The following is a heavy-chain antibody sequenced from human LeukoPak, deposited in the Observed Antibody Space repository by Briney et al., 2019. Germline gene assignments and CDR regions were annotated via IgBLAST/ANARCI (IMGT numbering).Heavy chain of an antibody. CDR2: IYYSGST. CDR3: ARDKGYCSSTSCPFDGRYYYGMDV. Sequence: SQTLSLTCTVSGGSISSGGYYWSWIRQHPGKGLEWIGYIYYSGSTYYNPSLKSRVTISVDTSKNQFSLKLSSVTAADTAVYYCARDKGYCSSTSCPFDGRYYYGMDVWGQGTTVTVSS. CDR1: GGSISSGGYY. D-gene: IGHD2-2*01. V-gene: IGHV4-31*03. J-gene: IGHJ6*02.